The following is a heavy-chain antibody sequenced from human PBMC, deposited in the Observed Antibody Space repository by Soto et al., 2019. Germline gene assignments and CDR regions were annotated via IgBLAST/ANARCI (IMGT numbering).Heavy chain of an antibody. D-gene: IGHD6-13*01. CDR3: ARAQQLVLADY. J-gene: IGHJ4*02. V-gene: IGHV5-51*01. CDR2: IYPGDSDT. CDR1: GYSFSNYW. Sequence: EALKISCKGFGYSFSNYWIGWGGPMPGKGLEWMGIIYPGDSDTRYSPSFQGQVTISADKSISTAYLQWSSLKASDTAMYYCARAQQLVLADYWGQGTLVTVSS.